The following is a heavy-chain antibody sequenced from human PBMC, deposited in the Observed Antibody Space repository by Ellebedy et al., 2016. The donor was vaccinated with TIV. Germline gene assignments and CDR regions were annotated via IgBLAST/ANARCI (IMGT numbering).Heavy chain of an antibody. Sequence: GESLKISCKGSGYSFTSYWISWVRQMPGKGLEWMGRIDPSDSYTNYSPSFQGHVTISADKSISTAYLQWSSLKASDTAMYYCARRLMDSGGYYYYGMDVWGQGTTVTVSS. D-gene: IGHD3-16*01. V-gene: IGHV5-10-1*01. CDR3: ARRLMDSGGYYYYGMDV. CDR1: GYSFTSYW. CDR2: IDPSDSYT. J-gene: IGHJ6*02.